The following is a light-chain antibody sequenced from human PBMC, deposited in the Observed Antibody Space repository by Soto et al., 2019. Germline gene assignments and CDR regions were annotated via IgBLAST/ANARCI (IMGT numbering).Light chain of an antibody. CDR1: QNLGSGY. J-gene: IGKJ1*01. CDR3: QQYDTSPRT. Sequence: DIVVTQSPATLSASPGERVTLSCRASQNLGSGYLAWYQQKPGQAPRILIYAASTRATGIPDRFSGSGSGTDYSLTISRLEPEDFAVYYCQQYDTSPRTFGQGTKVDIK. V-gene: IGKV3-20*01. CDR2: AAS.